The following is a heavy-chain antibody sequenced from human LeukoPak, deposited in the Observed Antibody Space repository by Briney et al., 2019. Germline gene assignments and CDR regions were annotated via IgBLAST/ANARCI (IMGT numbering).Heavy chain of an antibody. V-gene: IGHV1-8*01. D-gene: IGHD3-10*01. CDR3: ARFTMVRGVRLNPFDY. Sequence: ASVKVSCKASGYTFTSYDINWVRQATGQGLEWMGWINPNSGNTGYAQKFQGRVTMTRNTSISTAYMELSSLRSDDTAVYYCARFTMVRGVRLNPFDYWGQGTLVTVSS. CDR1: GYTFTSYD. CDR2: INPNSGNT. J-gene: IGHJ4*02.